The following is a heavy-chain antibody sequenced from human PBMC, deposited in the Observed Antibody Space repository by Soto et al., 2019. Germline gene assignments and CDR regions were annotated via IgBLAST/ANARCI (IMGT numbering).Heavy chain of an antibody. CDR1: GGSISSYY. Sequence: PSETLSLTCTVSGGSISSYYWSWIRQPPGKGLEWIGYIYYSGSTNYNPSLKSRVTISVDTSKNQFSLKLSSVTAADTAVYYCAGGGHNFYYSGQGSSVTVSA. CDR2: IYYSGST. V-gene: IGHV4-59*01. D-gene: IGHD1-20*01. CDR3: AGGGHNFYY. J-gene: IGHJ4*02.